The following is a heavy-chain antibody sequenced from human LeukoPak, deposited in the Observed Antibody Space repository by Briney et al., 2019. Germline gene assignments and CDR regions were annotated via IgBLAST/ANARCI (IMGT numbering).Heavy chain of an antibody. CDR3: ARGYDVLTSHDYFDY. Sequence: SETLSLTCAVSGGSISSGGYSWSWIRQPPGKGLEWIGYMFHSGSTYYNPSLKSRVTISLDRSKNQFSLRLTSVTAADTAAYYCARGYDVLTSHDYFDYWGQGTLVTVSS. D-gene: IGHD3-9*01. CDR2: MFHSGST. V-gene: IGHV4-30-2*01. J-gene: IGHJ4*02. CDR1: GGSISSGGYS.